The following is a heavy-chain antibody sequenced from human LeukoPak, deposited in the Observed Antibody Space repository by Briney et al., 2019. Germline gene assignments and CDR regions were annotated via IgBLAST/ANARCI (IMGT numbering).Heavy chain of an antibody. CDR2: ISSSSSYI. J-gene: IGHJ4*02. V-gene: IGHV3-21*01. CDR1: GFTFSSYS. CDR3: SRVSPVAIVGASDY. D-gene: IGHD1-26*01. Sequence: GGSLRLSCAASGFTFSSYSMNWVRQAPGKGLEWVSSISSSSSYIYYADSVKGRFTISRYNAKNSLYLQMNSLRAEATAVYYCSRVSPVAIVGASDYWGQGTLVTVSS.